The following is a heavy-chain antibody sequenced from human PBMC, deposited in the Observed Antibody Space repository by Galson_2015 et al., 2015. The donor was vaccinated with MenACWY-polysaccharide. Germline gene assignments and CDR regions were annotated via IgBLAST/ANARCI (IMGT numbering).Heavy chain of an antibody. J-gene: IGHJ6*02. CDR2: IKQDGIEK. V-gene: IGHV3-7*01. CDR3: ARDKAGEYRISGSRYYYYYGMDV. CDR1: GFTFRSYW. D-gene: IGHD1-26*01. Sequence: SLRLSCATSGFTFRSYWMSWVRQAPGKGLEWVANIKQDGIEKYYVDSVKGRFTISRDNAENSLFLQINSLRADDTAVYYCARDKAGEYRISGSRYYYYYGMDVWGHGTTVTVS.